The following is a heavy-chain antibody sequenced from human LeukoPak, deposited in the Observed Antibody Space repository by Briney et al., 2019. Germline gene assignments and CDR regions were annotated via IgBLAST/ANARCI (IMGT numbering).Heavy chain of an antibody. CDR1: GYTFTGYY. Sequence: ASVKVSCKASGYTFTGYYMHWVRQAPGQGLEWMGWINPNSGGTNYAQKFQGRVTMTRDTSISTAYMEPSRLRSDDTAVYYCAREAPGYDSSGSGFDYWGQGTLVTVSS. CDR3: AREAPGYDSSGSGFDY. D-gene: IGHD3-22*01. V-gene: IGHV1-2*02. J-gene: IGHJ4*02. CDR2: INPNSGGT.